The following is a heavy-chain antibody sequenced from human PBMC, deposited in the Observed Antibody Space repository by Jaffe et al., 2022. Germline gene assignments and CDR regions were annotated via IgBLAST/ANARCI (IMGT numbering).Heavy chain of an antibody. CDR2: ISSSGSTI. D-gene: IGHD5-18*01. CDR1: GFTFSSYE. V-gene: IGHV3-48*03. J-gene: IGHJ4*02. Sequence: EVQLVESGGGLVQPGGSLRLSCAASGFTFSSYEMNWVRQAPGKGLEWVSYISSSGSTIYYADSVKGRFTISRDNAKNSLYLQMNSLRAEDTAVYYCARAGLYSYGYFYFDYWGQGTLVTVSS. CDR3: ARAGLYSYGYFYFDY.